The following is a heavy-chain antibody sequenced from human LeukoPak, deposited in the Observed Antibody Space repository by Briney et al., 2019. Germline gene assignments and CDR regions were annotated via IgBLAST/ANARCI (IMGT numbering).Heavy chain of an antibody. J-gene: IGHJ6*02. D-gene: IGHD3-10*01. Sequence: SETLSLTCIVSGGSISRSSYYWGWLRQPPGKGLEWIGTISDSGSTYYSPSHKSRVTISVDTSKNQFSLKLRFVTAADTAVYYCARQDIWFGELVVWGQGTTVTVSS. CDR3: ARQDIWFGELVV. CDR1: GGSISRSSYY. V-gene: IGHV4-39*01. CDR2: ISDSGST.